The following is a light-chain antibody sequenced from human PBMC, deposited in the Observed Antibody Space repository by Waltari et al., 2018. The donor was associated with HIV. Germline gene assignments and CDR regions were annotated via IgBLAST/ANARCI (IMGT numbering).Light chain of an antibody. J-gene: IGLJ2*01. CDR2: GVT. Sequence: QSALTQPASMSGSPGQSLTISCTGTSSDIGGYGYVSWYQQHPGKVPNLILYGVTERPSWISSRFSGSKSGATASLTISGLQTEDEADYYCSSYTSSRTLLFGGGTKVTVL. CDR3: SSYTSSRTLL. CDR1: SSDIGGYGY. V-gene: IGLV2-14*03.